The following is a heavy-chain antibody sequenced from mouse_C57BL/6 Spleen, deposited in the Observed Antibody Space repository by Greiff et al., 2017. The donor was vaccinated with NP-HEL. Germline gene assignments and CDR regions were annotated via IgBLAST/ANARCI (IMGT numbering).Heavy chain of an antibody. J-gene: IGHJ1*03. D-gene: IGHD1-1*01. V-gene: IGHV1-26*01. Sequence: EVQLQQSGPELVKPGASVKISCKASGYTFTDYYMNWVKQSHGKSLEWIGDINPNNGGTSYNQKFKGKATLTVDKSSSTAYMELRSLTSEDSAVYYCARDTTVVDWYFDVWGTGTTVTVSS. CDR2: INPNNGGT. CDR1: GYTFTDYY. CDR3: ARDTTVVDWYFDV.